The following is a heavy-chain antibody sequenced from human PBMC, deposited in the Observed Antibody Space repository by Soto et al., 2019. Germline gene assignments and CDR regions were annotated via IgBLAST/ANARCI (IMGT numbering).Heavy chain of an antibody. Sequence: EVQLLESGGGLVQPGGSLRLSCAASGFPFSIYAMTWVRQAPGKGLEWVSVISDNGGYTSYADSVKGRFTISRDNSKNTLYLQMNSLRAEDTAVYFCGRSSGSRPHHDYWGQGILVTVSS. CDR1: GFPFSIYA. D-gene: IGHD1-26*01. CDR3: GRSSGSRPHHDY. V-gene: IGHV3-23*01. J-gene: IGHJ4*02. CDR2: ISDNGGYT.